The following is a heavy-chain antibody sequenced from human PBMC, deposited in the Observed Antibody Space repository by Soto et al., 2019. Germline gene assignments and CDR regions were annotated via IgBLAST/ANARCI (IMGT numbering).Heavy chain of an antibody. V-gene: IGHV3-23*01. CDR1: RFTFSSYA. J-gene: IGHJ3*02. Sequence: EVQLLESGGGLVQPGGSLRLSCAASRFTFSSYAMSWVRQAPGKGLEWVSAISGSGGSTYYADSVKGRFTISRDNSKNTLYLQRNSLRAEDTAVYYCAKTTQLSTISCLGAFDIWGQGTMVTVSS. D-gene: IGHD2-21*01. CDR2: ISGSGGST. CDR3: AKTTQLSTISCLGAFDI.